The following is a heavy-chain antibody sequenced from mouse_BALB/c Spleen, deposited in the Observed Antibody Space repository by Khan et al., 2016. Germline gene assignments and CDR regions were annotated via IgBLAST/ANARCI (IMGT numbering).Heavy chain of an antibody. CDR2: ISSGSTTI. V-gene: IGHV5-17*02. J-gene: IGHJ4*01. Sequence: EVELVESGGGLVQPGGSRKLSCAASGFTFSSFGMHWVRQAPEKGLEWVAYISSGSTTIYYSDTVKGRFTLSRDNPKNTLFLQMTGVRSEDTAMYYCARDDYDAMDYWGQRTSDTVSS. CDR1: GFTFSSFG. CDR3: ARDDYDAMDY.